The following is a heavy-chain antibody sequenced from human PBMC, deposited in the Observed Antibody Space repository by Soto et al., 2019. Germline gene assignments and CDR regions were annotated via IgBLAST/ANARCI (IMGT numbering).Heavy chain of an antibody. D-gene: IGHD3-10*01. Sequence: SVKVSCKASGGTFSSYAISWVRQAPGQGLEWMGGIIPIFGTASYAQKFQGRVTITADKSTSTAYMELSSVRSEDTAVYYCARDLSKMVLDSWGQGTLVTGSS. CDR3: ARDLSKMVLDS. CDR1: GGTFSSYA. J-gene: IGHJ4*02. V-gene: IGHV1-69*06. CDR2: IIPIFGTA.